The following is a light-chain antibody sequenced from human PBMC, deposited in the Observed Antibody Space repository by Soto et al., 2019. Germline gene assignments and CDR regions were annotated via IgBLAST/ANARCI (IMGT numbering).Light chain of an antibody. Sequence: EIVLTQSPGTLSLSPGERATLSCRASQTIASRYLAWYQHQPGQAPRLLIYRTFARAPGIPDRFSGGGSGTDFTLTISRLEREDFAVYDCQKDDNSPTPFGQGTRLDIK. J-gene: IGKJ5*01. CDR2: RTF. CDR3: QKDDNSPTP. CDR1: QTIASRY. V-gene: IGKV3-20*01.